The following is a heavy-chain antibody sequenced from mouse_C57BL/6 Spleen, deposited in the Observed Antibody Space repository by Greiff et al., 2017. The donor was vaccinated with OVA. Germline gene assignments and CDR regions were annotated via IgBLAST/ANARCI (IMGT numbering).Heavy chain of an antibody. CDR2: ISSGRSTI. CDR3: ARGDYGSSYPYLYDDAMDY. Sequence: EVKVVESGGGLVKPGGSLKLSCAASGFTFSDYGMHWVRQAPEKGLEWVAYISSGRSTIYYADTVKGRFTISRDNAKNTLFLQMTSLRSEDTARYYCARGDYGSSYPYLYDDAMDYGGQGTSVTVSS. J-gene: IGHJ4*01. D-gene: IGHD1-1*01. CDR1: GFTFSDYG. V-gene: IGHV5-17*01.